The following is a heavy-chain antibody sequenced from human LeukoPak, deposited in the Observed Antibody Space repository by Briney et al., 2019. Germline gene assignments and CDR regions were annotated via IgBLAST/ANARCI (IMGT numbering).Heavy chain of an antibody. CDR3: AMLPVVGATPFDY. CDR1: GGSISSYY. CDR2: IYYSGST. J-gene: IGHJ4*02. D-gene: IGHD2-15*01. V-gene: IGHV4-59*01. Sequence: SETLSLTCTVSGGSISSYYWSWIRQPPGKGLEWIGYIYYSGSTNYNPSLTSRVTISVDTSKNQVSLTVSPVAAADAAVYYCAMLPVVGATPFDYLGEGTLVTVSS.